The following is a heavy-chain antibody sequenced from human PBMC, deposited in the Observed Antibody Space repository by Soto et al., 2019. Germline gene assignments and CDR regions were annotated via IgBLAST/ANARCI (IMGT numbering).Heavy chain of an antibody. CDR1: GYTFTSYG. CDR3: ARVVWDTMISAPVPHKAFDI. Sequence: ASVKVSCKASGYTFTSYGISWVRQAPGQGLEWMGWISAYNGNTNYAQKLQGRATMTTETSTSTAYMELRSLRSDDTAVYYCARVVWDTMISAPVPHKAFDIWGQGTMVTVSS. D-gene: IGHD3-22*01. J-gene: IGHJ3*02. V-gene: IGHV1-18*01. CDR2: ISAYNGNT.